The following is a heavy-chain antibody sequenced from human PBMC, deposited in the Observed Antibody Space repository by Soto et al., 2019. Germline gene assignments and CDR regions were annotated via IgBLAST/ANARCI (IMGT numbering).Heavy chain of an antibody. CDR1: EGTFNSYA. V-gene: IGHV1-69*01. CDR2: IIPYYNTL. CDR3: ESGASRGNPYFFDS. D-gene: IGHD1-1*01. J-gene: IGHJ4*02. Sequence: QAQVVQSGAEVRKPGSSVKLSCKASEGTFNSYAIAWVRQAPGQGLEWMGGIIPYYNTLNYAQKFQDRVTVTADDSTTKVYMELSSLRSDDTAGYFCESGASRGNPYFFDSWAQVPLVTVSA.